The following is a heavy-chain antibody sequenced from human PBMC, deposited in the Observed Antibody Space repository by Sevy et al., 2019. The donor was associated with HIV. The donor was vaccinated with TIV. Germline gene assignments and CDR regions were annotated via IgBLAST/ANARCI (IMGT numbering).Heavy chain of an antibody. CDR3: AKDRLRYCSGGSCYPFDY. CDR1: GFTFSSYG. CDR2: ISYDGSNK. Sequence: GGSLRLSCAASGFTFSSYGMHWVRQAPGKGLEWVAVISYDGSNKYYADSVKGRFTISRDNSENTLYLQMNSLRAEDTAVYYCAKDRLRYCSGGSCYPFDYWGQGTLVTVSS. D-gene: IGHD2-15*01. J-gene: IGHJ4*02. V-gene: IGHV3-30*18.